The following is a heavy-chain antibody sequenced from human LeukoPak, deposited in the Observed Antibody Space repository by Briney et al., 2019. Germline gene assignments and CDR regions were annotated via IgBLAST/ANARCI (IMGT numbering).Heavy chain of an antibody. J-gene: IGHJ4*02. D-gene: IGHD6-13*01. Sequence: PSETLSLTCTVSGYSLTSGYCWAWIRQSPGKGLEWIGTIYHSGSTDYISSLKSRVTISVDTSKNQFSLRLTSVTAADTAVYYCARNLIPEQLVLNFWGQGTLVTVSS. CDR1: GYSLTSGYC. V-gene: IGHV4-38-2*02. CDR3: ARNLIPEQLVLNF. CDR2: IYHSGST.